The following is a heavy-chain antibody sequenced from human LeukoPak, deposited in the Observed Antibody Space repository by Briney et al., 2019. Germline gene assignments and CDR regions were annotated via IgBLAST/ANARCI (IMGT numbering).Heavy chain of an antibody. V-gene: IGHV1-8*01. J-gene: IGHJ6*01. CDR1: GYTFTSYD. Sequence: GASVKVSCKASGYTFTSYDINWVRQATGQGLEWMGWMSPNGGNTGFAQKFQGRVTTTRNTYISTAYMELSSLRSEDTAVYYCARSRPMVRGVNYYYGMDVWAQGTTVSLPS. CDR3: ARSRPMVRGVNYYYGMDV. D-gene: IGHD3-10*01. CDR2: MSPNGGNT.